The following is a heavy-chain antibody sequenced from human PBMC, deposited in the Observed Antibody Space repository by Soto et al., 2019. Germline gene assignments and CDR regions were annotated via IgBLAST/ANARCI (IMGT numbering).Heavy chain of an antibody. J-gene: IGHJ4*02. V-gene: IGHV2-70*01. CDR1: GFPLSTSGLC. CDR3: ARIRATGGSYLTYFDY. CDR2: VDWDDDK. D-gene: IGHD1-26*01. Sequence: SGPTLVNPTQTLTLTCTFSGFPLSTSGLCVSWIRQPPGKALEWLALVDWDDDKSYSAALKTRLTISKDPSKNQVVLTMTNMDPVDTATYFCARIRATGGSYLTYFDYWGQGTLVTVSS.